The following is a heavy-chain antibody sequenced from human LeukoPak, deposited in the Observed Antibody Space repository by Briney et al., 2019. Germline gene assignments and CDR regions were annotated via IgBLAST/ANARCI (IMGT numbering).Heavy chain of an antibody. CDR1: GFSFTTYW. Sequence: GGSLRLSCAASGFSFTTYWMGWVRQAPGKGLEWVANIKQDGSEQYYVDSVKGRFTISRDNAKNSLSLQMNSLRAEDTAVYYCARERLGVSSYDSLLVYWGQGTLVTVSS. CDR3: ARERLGVSSYDSLLVY. D-gene: IGHD3-22*01. J-gene: IGHJ4*02. V-gene: IGHV3-7*01. CDR2: IKQDGSEQ.